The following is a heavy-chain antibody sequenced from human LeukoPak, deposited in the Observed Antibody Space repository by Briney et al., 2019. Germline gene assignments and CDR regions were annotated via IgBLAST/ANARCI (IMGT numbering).Heavy chain of an antibody. V-gene: IGHV1-69*05. D-gene: IGHD6-19*01. J-gene: IGHJ6*03. Sequence: SVKVSCKASGGTFSSYAISWVRQAPGQGLEWMGRIIPIFGTANYAQKFQGRVTITTDESTSTAYMELSSLRSEDTAVYYCSAVTGHYYYYMDVWGKGTTVTVSS. CDR3: SAVTGHYYYYMDV. CDR2: IIPIFGTA. CDR1: GGTFSSYA.